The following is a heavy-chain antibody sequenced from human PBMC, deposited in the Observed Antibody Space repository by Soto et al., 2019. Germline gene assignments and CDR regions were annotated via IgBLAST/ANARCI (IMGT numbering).Heavy chain of an antibody. CDR3: ARSQRGRTAFTFDY. J-gene: IGHJ4*02. V-gene: IGHV4-61*01. D-gene: IGHD3-16*01. CDR2: IYYSGTT. CDR1: GDSVSNDNYY. Sequence: KTSETLSLTCAVSGDSVSNDNYYWSWIRQPPGKGLEWIGYIYYSGTTNYNSYLKSRLSLSVDMSKNQFSLKLASVTAADTAVYFCARSQRGRTAFTFDYWGQGALVTV.